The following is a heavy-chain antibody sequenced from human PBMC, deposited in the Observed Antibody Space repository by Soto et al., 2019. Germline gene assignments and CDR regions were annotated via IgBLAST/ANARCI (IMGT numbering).Heavy chain of an antibody. CDR2: IVGSGGST. V-gene: IGHV3-23*01. CDR1: GFTFNNYA. Sequence: EVQLLESGGGLLQPGGSLRLSCAASGFTFNNYAMSWVRQDPGKGLEWVSGIVGSGGSTYYADSVKGRFTISRDNSKNTLSLQMNSLRAEDTAVYYCANGLRNYFGCWGQGTLVTVSS. J-gene: IGHJ4*02. CDR3: ANGLRNYFGC.